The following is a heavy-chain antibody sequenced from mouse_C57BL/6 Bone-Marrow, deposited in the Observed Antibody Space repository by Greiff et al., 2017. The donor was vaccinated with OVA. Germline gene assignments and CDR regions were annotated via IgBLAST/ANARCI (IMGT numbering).Heavy chain of an antibody. CDR1: GYTFTSYW. D-gene: IGHD2-5*01. Sequence: QVQLKQPGAELVRPGSSVKLSCKASGYTFTSYWMHWVKQRPIQGLEWIGNIDPSDSETHYNQKFKDKATLTVDKSSSTAYMQLSSLTSEDSAVYYCARRYTGLYSNYQAWFAYWGQGTLVTVSA. CDR2: IDPSDSET. V-gene: IGHV1-52*01. J-gene: IGHJ3*01. CDR3: ARRYTGLYSNYQAWFAY.